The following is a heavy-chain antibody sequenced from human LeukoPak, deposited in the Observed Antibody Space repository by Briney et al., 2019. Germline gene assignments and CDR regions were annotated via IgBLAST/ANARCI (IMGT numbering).Heavy chain of an antibody. CDR3: AKDRTGLIRYYYGSGDIGFDY. V-gene: IGHV3-48*03. CDR2: ISSSGSDI. J-gene: IGHJ4*02. D-gene: IGHD3-10*01. Sequence: GGSLRLSCAASGFTFSNYEMHWVRQAPGKGLEWVSYISSSGSDIYYADSVKGRFTISRDNAKNSLYLHMNSLRAEDTAVYYCAKDRTGLIRYYYGSGDIGFDYWGQGTLVTVSS. CDR1: GFTFSNYE.